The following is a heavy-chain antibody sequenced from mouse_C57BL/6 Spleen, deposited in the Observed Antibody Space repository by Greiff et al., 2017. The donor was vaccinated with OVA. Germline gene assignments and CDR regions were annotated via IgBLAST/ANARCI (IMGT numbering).Heavy chain of an antibody. CDR1: GYTFTSYG. J-gene: IGHJ4*01. CDR3: ARKSPYYAMDY. D-gene: IGHD6-2*01. Sequence: QVHVKQSGAELARPGASVKLSCKASGYTFTSYGISWVKQRTGQGLEWIGEIYPRSGNTYYNEKFKGKATLTADKSSSTAYMELRSLTSEDSAVYFCARKSPYYAMDYWGQGTSVTVSS. CDR2: IYPRSGNT. V-gene: IGHV1-81*01.